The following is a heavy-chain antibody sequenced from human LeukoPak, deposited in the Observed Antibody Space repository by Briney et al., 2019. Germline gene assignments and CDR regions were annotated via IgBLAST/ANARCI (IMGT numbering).Heavy chain of an antibody. CDR1: GGSISSYY. J-gene: IGHJ4*02. CDR2: MSYSGIT. D-gene: IGHD3-10*01. CDR3: ARGSRYGDY. V-gene: IGHV4-59*01. Sequence: SETLSLTCTVSGGSISSYYWSWIRQPPGKGLEWLGYMSYSGITNYNPSLKSRVSISIDTSKNQFSLKLSSVTAADTAVYYCARGSRYGDYWGQGTLVTVSP.